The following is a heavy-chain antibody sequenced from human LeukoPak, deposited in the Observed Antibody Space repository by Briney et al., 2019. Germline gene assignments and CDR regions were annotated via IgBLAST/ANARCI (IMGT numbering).Heavy chain of an antibody. V-gene: IGHV5-51*01. CDR3: ARPHNYYDSSGYLGY. CDR2: IYPGDADT. D-gene: IGHD3-22*01. Sequence: GESLKISCKGSGYIFTDYWIGWVRQMPGKGLEWMGIIYPGDADTTYSPSFQGHVTISADKSISTAYPQWSSLRASDSAMYYCARPHNYYDSSGYLGYWGQGTLVTVSS. J-gene: IGHJ4*02. CDR1: GYIFTDYW.